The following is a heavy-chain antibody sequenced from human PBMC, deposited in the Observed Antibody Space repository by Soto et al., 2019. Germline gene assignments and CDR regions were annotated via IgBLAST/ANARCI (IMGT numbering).Heavy chain of an antibody. Sequence: QVQLQQWGAGLLKPSETLSLTCAVYGGSFSGYYWSWIRQPPGKGLEWIGEINHSGSTNYNPSLKSRVTISVDTSKDQFSLKLSSVTAAYTAVYYCASERYCSGGSCYRNYYYYCMDVWGQGTTVTVSS. J-gene: IGHJ6*02. D-gene: IGHD2-15*01. V-gene: IGHV4-34*01. CDR1: GGSFSGYY. CDR2: INHSGST. CDR3: ASERYCSGGSCYRNYYYYCMDV.